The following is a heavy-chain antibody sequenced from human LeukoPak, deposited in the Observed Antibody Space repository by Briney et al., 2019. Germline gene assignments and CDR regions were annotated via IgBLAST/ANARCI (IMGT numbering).Heavy chain of an antibody. V-gene: IGHV4-59*01. CDR2: IYYSGNT. J-gene: IGHJ4*02. CDR1: VGSISPYY. CDR3: ARSTGSTMFIDY. D-gene: IGHD3-10*02. Sequence: PSETLSLTCTVSVGSISPYYWSWIRHPPGKGLECLGYIYYSGNTDYNPSLKSRVPISVDTSKNHFSLKLSSVTAADTAVYYCARSTGSTMFIDYWGQGTLVTVSS.